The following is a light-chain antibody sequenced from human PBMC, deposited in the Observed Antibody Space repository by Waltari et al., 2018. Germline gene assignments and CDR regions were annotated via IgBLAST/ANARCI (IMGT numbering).Light chain of an antibody. CDR1: KLGQKY. J-gene: IGLJ2*01. Sequence: SYEMSQPPSVSVSPGQTATITCSGDKLGQKYTSWYQQKPGQSPLLVFYEEKKRPPGIPELFSGSNSGDTATLTISGTQAMDEGDDYCQAWDSSTAVFGGGTKVTVL. CDR2: EEK. CDR3: QAWDSSTAV. V-gene: IGLV3-1*01.